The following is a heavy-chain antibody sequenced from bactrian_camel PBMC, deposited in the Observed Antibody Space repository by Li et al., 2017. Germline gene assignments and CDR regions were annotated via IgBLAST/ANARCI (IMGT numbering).Heavy chain of an antibody. J-gene: IGHJ6*01. CDR2: IDSDGSA. Sequence: HVQLVESGGVLVQPGGSLRLSCSASGYMSSMYCAGWFRQAPGKEREGVAVIDSDGSARYAESVEGRFTVSRDNAENTLYLQMDSLKPEDTAVYYCAADSAALVQGAPEATDFGYWGQGTQVTVS. CDR1: GYMSSMYC. D-gene: IGHD2*01. V-gene: IGHV3S53*01. CDR3: AADSAALVQGAPEATDFGY.